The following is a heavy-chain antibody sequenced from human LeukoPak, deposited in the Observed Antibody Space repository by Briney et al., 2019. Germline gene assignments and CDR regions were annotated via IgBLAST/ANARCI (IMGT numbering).Heavy chain of an antibody. J-gene: IGHJ4*02. V-gene: IGHV3-23*01. D-gene: IGHD4-17*01. CDR1: GFTFSTYG. CDR2: VSGGGVNT. Sequence: PGGSLRLSCAASGFTFSTYGMSWVRQAPGKGLEWVSIVSGGGVNTYYVDSVKGRFTISRDNSKNTLYLQMNSLRVEDTAVYYCAKGHTAYGTGFDLWGQGTLVIVSS. CDR3: AKGHTAYGTGFDL.